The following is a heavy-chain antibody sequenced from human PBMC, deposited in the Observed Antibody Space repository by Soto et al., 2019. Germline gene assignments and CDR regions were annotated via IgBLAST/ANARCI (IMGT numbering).Heavy chain of an antibody. CDR2: IYHSGST. CDR3: ARSLGGYSSSWYGVDY. V-gene: IGHV4-4*02. Sequence: QVQLQESGPGLVKPSGTLSLTCAVSSGSISSSNWWSWVRQPPGKGLEWIGEIYHSGSTNYNPSRKSRVTISVDKSKNQFSLKLSSVTAADTAVYYCARSLGGYSSSWYGVDYWGQGTLVTVSS. CDR1: SGSISSSNW. D-gene: IGHD6-13*01. J-gene: IGHJ4*02.